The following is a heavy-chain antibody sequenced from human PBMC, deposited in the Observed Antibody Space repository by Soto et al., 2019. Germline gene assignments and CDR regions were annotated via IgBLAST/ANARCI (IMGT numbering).Heavy chain of an antibody. CDR3: VSYEGTAAEGPYYYYALDV. J-gene: IGHJ6*02. D-gene: IGHD6-13*01. V-gene: IGHV3-33*03. CDR2: IWYDGSNK. CDR1: GFTFSRFG. Sequence: GGSLRLSCAASGFTFSRFGIHWVRQAPGKGLEWVAVIWYDGSNKYYADSVKGRFTISRDNSNNMVFLQMNSLRAEDTAMYSYVSYEGTAAEGPYYYYALDVWGQGTTVTVSS.